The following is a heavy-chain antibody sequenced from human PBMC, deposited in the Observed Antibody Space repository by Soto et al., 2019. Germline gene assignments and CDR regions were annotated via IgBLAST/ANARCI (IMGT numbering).Heavy chain of an antibody. Sequence: VGSLRLSCAASGFTFSSNGMHWVRQAPGKGLEWVAVISYDGSNKYYADSVKGRFTISRDNSKNTLYLQMNSLRAEDTAVYYCARGGEKYCSGGRCYSAYYGMDVWGQGTTVTVSS. V-gene: IGHV3-33*05. D-gene: IGHD2-15*01. CDR3: ARGGEKYCSGGRCYSAYYGMDV. CDR1: GFTFSSNG. J-gene: IGHJ6*02. CDR2: ISYDGSNK.